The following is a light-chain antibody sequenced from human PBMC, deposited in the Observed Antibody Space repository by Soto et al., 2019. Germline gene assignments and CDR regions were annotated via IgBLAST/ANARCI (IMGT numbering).Light chain of an antibody. V-gene: IGLV2-11*01. CDR3: CSYAGTHTFVI. CDR2: DVT. J-gene: IGLJ2*01. Sequence: QSVLTQPASVSGSPGQSIAISCTGTSSDVGGYNSVSWYQRHPGKAPKLIIYDVTKRPSGVPDRFSGSKSGDTASLTISGLQSEDEAEYYCCSYAGTHTFVIFGAGTKVTVL. CDR1: SSDVGGYNS.